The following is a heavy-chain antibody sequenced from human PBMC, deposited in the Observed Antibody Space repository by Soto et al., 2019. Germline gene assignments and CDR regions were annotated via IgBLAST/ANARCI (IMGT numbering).Heavy chain of an antibody. CDR3: ARTGGLGHVDY. CDR1: GFTFSSYG. CDR2: IWYDGSNK. D-gene: IGHD7-27*01. V-gene: IGHV3-30*19. Sequence: QVQLVESGGGVVQPGRSLRLSCAASGFTFSSYGMHWVRQAPGKGLEWVAVIWYDGSNKYYADSVKGRFTISRDNSKNTLYLQMNSLRAEDTAVYYCARTGGLGHVDYWGQGTLVTVSS. J-gene: IGHJ4*02.